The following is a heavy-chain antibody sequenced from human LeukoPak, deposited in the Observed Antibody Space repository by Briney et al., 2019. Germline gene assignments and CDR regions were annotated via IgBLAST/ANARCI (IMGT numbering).Heavy chain of an antibody. Sequence: SGTLSLTCAVSGGSISSSNWWSWVRQSPGMGMEWIGGIYHSGSTNYNPSLKSRVTISVDKSKNQFSLKLNSVTAADTAVYYCARIGGGGYCSSTSCPDYWGQGTLVTVSS. CDR1: GGSISSSNW. CDR3: ARIGGGGYCSSTSCPDY. CDR2: IYHSGST. V-gene: IGHV4-4*02. D-gene: IGHD2-2*03. J-gene: IGHJ4*02.